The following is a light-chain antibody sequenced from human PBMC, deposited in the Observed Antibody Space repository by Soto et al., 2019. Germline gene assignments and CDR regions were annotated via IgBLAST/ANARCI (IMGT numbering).Light chain of an antibody. CDR2: DAS. CDR1: QSVSSY. J-gene: IGKJ4*01. V-gene: IGKV3-11*01. CDR3: QQRSNWPPGLT. Sequence: EIVLTQSPATLSLSPGERATLSCRASQSVSSYLAWYQQKPGQAPRLLIYDASNRATGIPARFSGSGSGTDFTLPISSLEPEDFAVSYCQQRSNWPPGLTFGGGTKVEIK.